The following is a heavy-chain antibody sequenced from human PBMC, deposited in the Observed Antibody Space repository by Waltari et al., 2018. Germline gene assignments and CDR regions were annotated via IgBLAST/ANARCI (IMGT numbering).Heavy chain of an antibody. Sequence: EVQLVESGGGLVKPGGSLRLSCAASGFTFSSYSMNWVRQAPGKGLEWVSSISSSSSYIYYADSGKGRFTISRDNAKNSLYLQMNSLRAEDTAVYYCARDGYSSSWLDYWGQGTLVTVSS. D-gene: IGHD6-13*01. CDR2: ISSSSSYI. CDR1: GFTFSSYS. J-gene: IGHJ4*02. V-gene: IGHV3-21*01. CDR3: ARDGYSSSWLDY.